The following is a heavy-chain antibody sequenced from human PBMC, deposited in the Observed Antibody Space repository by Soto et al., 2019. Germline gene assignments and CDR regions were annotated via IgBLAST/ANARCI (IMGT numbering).Heavy chain of an antibody. CDR1: GGTFSSYA. J-gene: IGHJ4*02. Sequence: QVQQVQSGAEVKKPGSSVKVSCKASGGTFSSYAISWVRQAPGQGLEWMGGIIPIFGIANYAQKFQGRVTITADDSTSTAYMELSSLRSEYTAVYYCAREYYYDSSGSLGPTTFDYWGQGTLVTVSS. D-gene: IGHD3-22*01. CDR3: AREYYYDSSGSLGPTTFDY. CDR2: IIPIFGIA. V-gene: IGHV1-69*01.